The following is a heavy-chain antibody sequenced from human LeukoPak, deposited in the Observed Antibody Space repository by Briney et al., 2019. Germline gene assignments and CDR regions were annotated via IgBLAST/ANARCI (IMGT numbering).Heavy chain of an antibody. CDR1: GYTFTSYA. V-gene: IGHV1-69*13. D-gene: IGHD2-8*01. CDR2: IIPIFGTA. Sequence: SVKVSCKASGYTFTSYAISWVRQAPGQGLEWMGGIIPIFGTANYAQKFQGRVTITADESTSTAYMELSSLRSEDTAVYYCARGCTNGVCYLPVDYWGQGTLVTVSS. J-gene: IGHJ4*02. CDR3: ARGCTNGVCYLPVDY.